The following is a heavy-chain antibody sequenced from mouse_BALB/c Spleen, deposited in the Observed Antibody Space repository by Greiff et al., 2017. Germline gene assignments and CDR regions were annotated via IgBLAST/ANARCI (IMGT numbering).Heavy chain of an antibody. CDR3: ARSYGSSYRAMDY. Sequence: VQLKESGAELVRPGALVKLSCKASGFNITDYYMHWVKQRPEQGLEWIGWIDPENGNTIYDPKFQGKASITADTSSNTAYLQLSSMTSEDTAVYYCARSYGSSYRAMDYWGQGTSVTVSS. CDR1: GFNITDYY. CDR2: IDPENGNT. V-gene: IGHV14-1*02. D-gene: IGHD1-1*01. J-gene: IGHJ4*01.